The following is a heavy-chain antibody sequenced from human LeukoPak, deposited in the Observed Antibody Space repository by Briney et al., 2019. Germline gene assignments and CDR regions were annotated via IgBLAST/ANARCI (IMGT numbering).Heavy chain of an antibody. J-gene: IGHJ4*02. CDR2: INHSGST. D-gene: IGHD4-17*01. CDR3: ATSRDYGYYYMYY. V-gene: IGHV4-34*01. CDR1: GGSFSAYY. Sequence: SETLSLTCAVSGGSFSAYYWSWIRQPPGKGLEWIGEINHSGSTNYNPSLKSRVTISVDTSKNQFSLKLSSVTAADTAVYYCATSRDYGYYYMYYWGQGSLVSVSS.